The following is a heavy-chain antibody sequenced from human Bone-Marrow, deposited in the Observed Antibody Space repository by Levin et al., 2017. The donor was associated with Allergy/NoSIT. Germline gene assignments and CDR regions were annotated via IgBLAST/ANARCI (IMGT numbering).Heavy chain of an antibody. D-gene: IGHD6-6*01. Sequence: GESLKISCAASGFTISSNYMSWVRQAPGKGLEWVSVIYSGGSTYYADSVKGRFTISRDNSKNTLYLQMNSLRAEDTAVYYCARTVTSSSRRGDYYYYYGMDVWGQGTTVTVSS. V-gene: IGHV3-53*01. CDR1: GFTISSNY. J-gene: IGHJ6*02. CDR2: IYSGGST. CDR3: ARTVTSSSRRGDYYYYYGMDV.